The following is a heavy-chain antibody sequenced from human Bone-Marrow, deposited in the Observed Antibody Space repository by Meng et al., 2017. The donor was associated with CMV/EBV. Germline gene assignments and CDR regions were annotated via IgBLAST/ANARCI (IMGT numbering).Heavy chain of an antibody. CDR3: ARSDTAMVPFDY. CDR1: GYSFTSYW. Sequence: KVSCKGSGYSFTSYWIGWVRQMPGKGLEWMGIIYPGDSDTRYSPSFQSQVTISAGKSISTAYLQWSSLKASDTAMYYCARSDTAMVPFDYWGQGTLVTVSS. V-gene: IGHV5-51*01. D-gene: IGHD5-18*01. CDR2: IYPGDSDT. J-gene: IGHJ4*02.